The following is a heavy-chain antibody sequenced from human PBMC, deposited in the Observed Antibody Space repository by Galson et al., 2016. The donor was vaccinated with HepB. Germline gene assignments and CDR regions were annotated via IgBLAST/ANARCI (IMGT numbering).Heavy chain of an antibody. Sequence: SETLSLTCDVSLESIDINKDFWGWIRQPPGEGLDWIGTMFYNGDTSFKPSLRTRVTMSALTSQKSVSLSLTSVTTADTSGRPSYRLLSLHQGPIGPPPGTLLQEHLWG. J-gene: IGHJ6*01. CDR1: LESIDINKDF. CDR3: YRLLSLHQGPIGPPPGTLLQEHL. CDR2: MFYNGDT. D-gene: IGHD3-16*02. V-gene: IGHV4-39*01.